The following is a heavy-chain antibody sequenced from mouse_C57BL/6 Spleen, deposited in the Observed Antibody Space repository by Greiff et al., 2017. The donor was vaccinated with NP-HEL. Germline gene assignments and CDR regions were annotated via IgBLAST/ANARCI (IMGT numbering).Heavy chain of an antibody. Sequence: VQLQQPGAELVMPGASVKLSCKASGYTFTSYWMHWVKQRPGQGLEWIGEIDPSDSYTNYNQKFKGKSTLTVDQSSSTAYMQLSSLTSEDSAVYYCARCHDYDNYAMDYWGQGTSVTVSS. V-gene: IGHV1-69*01. J-gene: IGHJ4*01. D-gene: IGHD2-4*01. CDR3: ARCHDYDNYAMDY. CDR1: GYTFTSYW. CDR2: IDPSDSYT.